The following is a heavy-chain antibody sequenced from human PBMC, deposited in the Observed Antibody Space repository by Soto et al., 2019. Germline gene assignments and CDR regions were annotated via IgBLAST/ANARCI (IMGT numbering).Heavy chain of an antibody. Sequence: GGSLRLSCAASGFTFSSYAMSWVRQAPGKGLEWVSAISGSGGSTYYADSVKGRFTISRDNSKNTLYLQMYSLRAEDTAVYYCAKGVVITYFYYWGQRTLVTVSS. CDR2: ISGSGGST. CDR3: AKGVVITYFYY. CDR1: GFTFSSYA. D-gene: IGHD3-22*01. J-gene: IGHJ4*02. V-gene: IGHV3-23*01.